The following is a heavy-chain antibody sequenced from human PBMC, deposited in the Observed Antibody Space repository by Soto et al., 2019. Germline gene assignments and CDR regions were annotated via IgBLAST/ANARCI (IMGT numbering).Heavy chain of an antibody. CDR3: ARDPTRGRSSGWYEGGY. Sequence: GASVKVSCKASGYTFTSYGISWVRQAPGQGLEWMGWISAYNGNTNYAQKLQGRVTMTTDTSTSTAYMELRSLRSDDTAVYYCARDPTRGRSSGWYEGGYWGQETLVTVSS. CDR2: ISAYNGNT. V-gene: IGHV1-18*04. CDR1: GYTFTSYG. J-gene: IGHJ4*02. D-gene: IGHD6-19*01.